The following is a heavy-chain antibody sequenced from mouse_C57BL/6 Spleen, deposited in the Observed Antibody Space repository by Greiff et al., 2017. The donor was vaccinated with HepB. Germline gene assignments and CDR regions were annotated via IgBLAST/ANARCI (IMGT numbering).Heavy chain of an antibody. Sequence: DVKLVESGGGLVKPGGSLKLSCAASGFTFSSYTMSWVRQTPEKRLEWVATISGGGGNTYYPDSVKGRFTIFRDNAKNTLYLQMSSLRSEDTALYYCARHGYDAWFAYWGQGTLVTVSA. D-gene: IGHD2-2*01. CDR1: GFTFSSYT. CDR2: ISGGGGNT. V-gene: IGHV5-9*01. J-gene: IGHJ3*01. CDR3: ARHGYDAWFAY.